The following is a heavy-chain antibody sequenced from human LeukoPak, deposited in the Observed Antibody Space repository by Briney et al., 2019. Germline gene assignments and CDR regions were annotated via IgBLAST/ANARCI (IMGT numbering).Heavy chain of an antibody. CDR2: IYRSGST. Sequence: PSETLSLTCTVSGASISTYSLSWIRQPAGKPLEWIGRIYRSGSTNYNPSHKSRVTMSVDTSTEHFYLRLTSVTAGVTAVYFCARGDFGSGSSYLIFVDWGQGIQVTVAS. V-gene: IGHV4-4*07. J-gene: IGHJ4*02. D-gene: IGHD3-10*01. CDR1: GASISTYS. CDR3: ARGDFGSGSSYLIFVD.